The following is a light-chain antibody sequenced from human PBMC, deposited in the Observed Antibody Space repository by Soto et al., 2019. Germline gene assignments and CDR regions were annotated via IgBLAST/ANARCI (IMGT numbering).Light chain of an antibody. CDR2: AAS. J-gene: IGKJ1*01. Sequence: DIQMTQSPSSLSASVVDRVTITFRASQSISSYLNWYQQKPGKAPKLLIYAASSLQSGVPSRFSGSGSGTEFTLTISSLQPDDFATYYCQQYYSYPWTFGQGTKVDIK. CDR3: QQYYSYPWT. V-gene: IGKV1-39*01. CDR1: QSISSY.